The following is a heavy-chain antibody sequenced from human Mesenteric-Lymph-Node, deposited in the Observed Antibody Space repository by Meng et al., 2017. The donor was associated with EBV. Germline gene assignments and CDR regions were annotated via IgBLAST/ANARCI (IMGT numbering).Heavy chain of an antibody. CDR2: IYYSGST. CDR1: GGSISSGAYY. CDR3: ARGYSYDSFGLDY. D-gene: IGHD5-18*01. J-gene: IGHJ4*02. V-gene: IGHV4-30-4*01. Sequence: QPQELGLQLVKLSQALSLTCAFSGGSISSGAYYWTWIRQPPGKGLESIGYIYYSGSTYYNPSLQSRVTMSVDTSKNQFSLKLSSVTAADTGVYYCARGYSYDSFGLDYWGQGALVTVSS.